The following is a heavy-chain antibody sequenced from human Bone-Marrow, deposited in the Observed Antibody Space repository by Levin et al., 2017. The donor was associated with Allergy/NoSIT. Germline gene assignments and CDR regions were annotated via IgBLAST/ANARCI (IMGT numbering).Heavy chain of an antibody. V-gene: IGHV3-23*01. CDR1: GFTFAHNG. CDR2: ITNNGQST. Sequence: GGSLRLSCTGSGFTFAHNGMTWVRQAPGRGLEWVSTITNNGQSTYYADSVKGRFTISRDNSKNMLFLQMDNLRVEDTAVYYCVKETTVVTPALNWFDPWGLGTLVAVSS. J-gene: IGHJ5*02. D-gene: IGHD4-23*01. CDR3: VKETTVVTPALNWFDP.